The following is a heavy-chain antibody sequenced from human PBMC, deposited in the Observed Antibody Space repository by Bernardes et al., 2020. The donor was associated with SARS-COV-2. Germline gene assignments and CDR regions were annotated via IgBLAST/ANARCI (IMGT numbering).Heavy chain of an antibody. CDR1: GHTVASYG. D-gene: IGHD4-4*01. CDR3: IFLDYTDPYGLDV. CDR2: ISAYNGTT. Sequence: AAVQVSCKASGHTVASYGFTWVRQAAGQRLEWMGWISAYNGTTASAQKFQGRVTLTRDTSSSTAYMELRSLRSDDTAVYYCIFLDYTDPYGLDVWGQGTTVTVSS. J-gene: IGHJ6*02. V-gene: IGHV1-18*01.